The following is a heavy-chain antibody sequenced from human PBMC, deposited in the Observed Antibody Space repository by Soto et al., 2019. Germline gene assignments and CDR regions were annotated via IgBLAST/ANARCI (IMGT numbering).Heavy chain of an antibody. Sequence: SSETLSLTCTVSGGSISSYFWSWIRQPPGKGLEWIGYIYSSGSTNYNPSLKSRVTISVDTSNNQFSLKLSSVTAADTAVYYCARAQYYYDSSGYYYHPYYYGMDFWGQGTTVTGSS. CDR1: GGSISSYF. J-gene: IGHJ6*02. D-gene: IGHD3-22*01. CDR2: IYSSGST. CDR3: ARAQYYYDSSGYYYHPYYYGMDF. V-gene: IGHV4-59*01.